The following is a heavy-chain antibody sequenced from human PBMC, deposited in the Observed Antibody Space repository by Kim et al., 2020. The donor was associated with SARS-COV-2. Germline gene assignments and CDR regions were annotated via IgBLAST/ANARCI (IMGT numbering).Heavy chain of an antibody. J-gene: IGHJ4*02. Sequence: GGSLRLSCAASGFTVSSNYMSWVRQAPGKGLEWVSVIYSGGSTYYADSVKGRFTISRDNSKNTLYLQMNSLRAEDTAVYYCARGQILWFGEHPYYFDYWGQGTLVTVSS. CDR2: IYSGGST. D-gene: IGHD3-10*01. CDR3: ARGQILWFGEHPYYFDY. CDR1: GFTVSSNY. V-gene: IGHV3-66*01.